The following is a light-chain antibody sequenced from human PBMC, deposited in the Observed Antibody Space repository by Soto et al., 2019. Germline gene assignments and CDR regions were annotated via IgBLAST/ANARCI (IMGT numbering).Light chain of an antibody. J-gene: IGLJ1*01. CDR2: SNN. CDR1: SSNIGSNT. V-gene: IGLV1-44*01. Sequence: QSVLTQPPSASGTPGQRVTISCSGSSSNIGSNTVNWYQQLPGTAPKLLIYSNNQRPSGVPDRFSGSKSGTSASLAISGLQSEYEDDYSCAAWDDSLNGYVFGPGTKLTVL. CDR3: AAWDDSLNGYV.